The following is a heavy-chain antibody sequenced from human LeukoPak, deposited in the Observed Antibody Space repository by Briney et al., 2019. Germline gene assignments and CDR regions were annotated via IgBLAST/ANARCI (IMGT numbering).Heavy chain of an antibody. CDR2: IKQDGSEK. J-gene: IGHJ3*02. Sequence: GSLRLSCAASGFTFSSYWMSWVRQAPGKGLEWVANIKQDGSEKYYVDSVKGRFTISRDNAKNSLYLQMNSLRAEDTAVYYCARDRPSYDFWSGYLTRFKDDAFDIWGQGTMVTVSS. V-gene: IGHV3-7*01. CDR1: GFTFSSYW. D-gene: IGHD3-3*01. CDR3: ARDRPSYDFWSGYLTRFKDDAFDI.